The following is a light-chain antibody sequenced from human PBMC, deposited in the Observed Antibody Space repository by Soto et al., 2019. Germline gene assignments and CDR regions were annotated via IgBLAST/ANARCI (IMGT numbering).Light chain of an antibody. Sequence: QSALTQPPSVSGAPGQRVTISCTGSSSNIGAGYDVHWYQQLPGTAPKLLIYGNSNRPSGVPDRFSGSKSGTSASPAITGLQAEDEADYYCQSYDSSLSGFYVFGTGTKLTVL. CDR3: QSYDSSLSGFYV. CDR1: SSNIGAGYD. CDR2: GNS. V-gene: IGLV1-40*01. J-gene: IGLJ1*01.